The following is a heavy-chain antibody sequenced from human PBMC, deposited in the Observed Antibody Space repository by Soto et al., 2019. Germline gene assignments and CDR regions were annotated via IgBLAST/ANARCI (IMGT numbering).Heavy chain of an antibody. CDR2: IKQDGSEK. V-gene: IGHV3-7*01. CDR3: ARDRYNGYDSLHFDY. D-gene: IGHD5-12*01. Sequence: EVQLVESGGGLVQPGGSLRLSCAASGFTFSSYWMSWVRQAPGKGLEWVANIKQDGSEKYYVDSVKGRFTISRDNAKNSLYLQMNSPRAEDTAVYYCARDRYNGYDSLHFDYWGQGTLVTVSS. CDR1: GFTFSSYW. J-gene: IGHJ4*02.